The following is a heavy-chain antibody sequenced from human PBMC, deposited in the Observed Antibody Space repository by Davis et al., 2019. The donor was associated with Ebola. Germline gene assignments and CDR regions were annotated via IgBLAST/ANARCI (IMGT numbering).Heavy chain of an antibody. Sequence: GESLKISCKSSGYSFTSYWISWVRQMPGKGLEWMGRIDPSDSYTNYSPSFQGHVTISADKSISTAYLQWSSLKASDTAMYYCARRVVIPNWYFDLWGRGTLVTVSS. V-gene: IGHV5-10-1*01. CDR3: ARRVVIPNWYFDL. D-gene: IGHD3-22*01. CDR1: GYSFTSYW. J-gene: IGHJ2*01. CDR2: IDPSDSYT.